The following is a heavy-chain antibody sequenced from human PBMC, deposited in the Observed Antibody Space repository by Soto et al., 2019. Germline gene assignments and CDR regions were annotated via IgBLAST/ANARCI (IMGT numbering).Heavy chain of an antibody. CDR1: GYSFTSYW. CDR3: ARQPAAGYYYYGMDV. D-gene: IGHD6-13*01. CDR2: IYPGDSDT. Sequence: HGESLKISCNGSGYSFTSYWIGWVRQMPGKGLEWMGIIYPGDSDTRYSPSFQGQVTISADKSISTAYLQWSSLKASDTAMYYCARQPAAGYYYYGMDVWGQGTTVTVSS. J-gene: IGHJ6*02. V-gene: IGHV5-51*01.